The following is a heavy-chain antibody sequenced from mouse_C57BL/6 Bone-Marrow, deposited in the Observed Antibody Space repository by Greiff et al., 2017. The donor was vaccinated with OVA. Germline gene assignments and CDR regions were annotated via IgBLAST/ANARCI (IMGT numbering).Heavy chain of an antibody. Sequence: EVQLQQSGAELVKPGASVKLSCTASGFNIKDYYMHWVKQRTEQGLEWIGRIDPEDGDTKYAPKFQGKATITADTSSNTAYLKLRSLTSEDTAVYYCATSYGNCVEYFDVWGTGTTVTVSS. CDR1: GFNIKDYY. J-gene: IGHJ1*03. D-gene: IGHD2-1*01. CDR3: ATSYGNCVEYFDV. CDR2: IDPEDGDT. V-gene: IGHV14-2*01.